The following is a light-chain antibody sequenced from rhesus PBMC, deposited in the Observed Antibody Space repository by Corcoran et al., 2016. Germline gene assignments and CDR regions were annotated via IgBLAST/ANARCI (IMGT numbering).Light chain of an antibody. CDR2: EVS. Sequence: AALTQPRSVSGSPGQSVTISCPGTTSDIGGYDSVPWYQQHPGTAPKLMIYEVSKRPSGFSDRFSGSQSGNTASLTISGLQAEDEADYYCSSYASCSTCYILGAGTRITVV. V-gene: IGLV2-32*02. J-gene: IGLJ1*01. CDR1: TSDIGGYDS. CDR3: SSYASCSTCYI.